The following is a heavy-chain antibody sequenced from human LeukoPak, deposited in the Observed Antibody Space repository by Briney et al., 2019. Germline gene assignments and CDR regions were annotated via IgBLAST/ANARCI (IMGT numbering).Heavy chain of an antibody. CDR1: GGSFSGYY. J-gene: IGHJ5*02. CDR2: INHSGST. D-gene: IGHD3-10*01. Sequence: SETLSLTCAVYGGSFSGYYWSWIRQPPGKGLEWIGEINHSGSTNYNPSLKSRVTISVDTSKNQFSLKLSSVTAADTAVYYCARRTITMVRGVSDWFNPWGQGTLVTVSS. CDR3: ARRTITMVRGVSDWFNP. V-gene: IGHV4-34*01.